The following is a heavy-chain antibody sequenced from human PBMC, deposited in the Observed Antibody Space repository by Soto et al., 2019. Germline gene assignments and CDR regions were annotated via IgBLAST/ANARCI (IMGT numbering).Heavy chain of an antibody. CDR1: GDSISADY. D-gene: IGHD3-9*01. CDR3: ARLKLADTGDYGQFDH. V-gene: IGHV4-59*01. J-gene: IGHJ4*02. CDR2: IYYGGST. Sequence: PSETLSLTCTVSGDSISADYWSWIRQSPGKGLEWIGFIYYGGSTNYNPSLKSRVTISVDTPKNQFSLKLNSVTAADTAVYYCARLKLADTGDYGQFDHWRQGALVSVSS.